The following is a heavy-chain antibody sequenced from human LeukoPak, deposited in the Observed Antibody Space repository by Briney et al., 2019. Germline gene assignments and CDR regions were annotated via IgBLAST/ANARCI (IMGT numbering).Heavy chain of an antibody. V-gene: IGHV1-69*05. CDR3: ARGWTTVTRGGSYYMDV. D-gene: IGHD4-17*01. CDR2: IIPIFGTA. CDR1: GGTFSSYA. J-gene: IGHJ6*03. Sequence: GSSVKVSCKASGGTFSSYAISWVRQAPGQGLEWMGGIIPIFGTANYAQTFQGRVTITTDESTSTAYMELSSLRSEDTAVYYCARGWTTVTRGGSYYMDVWGKGTTVTVSS.